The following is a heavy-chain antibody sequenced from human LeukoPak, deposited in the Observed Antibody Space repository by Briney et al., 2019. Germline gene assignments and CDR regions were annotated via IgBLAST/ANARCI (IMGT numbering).Heavy chain of an antibody. J-gene: IGHJ4*02. Sequence: SSETLSLTCTVSGGSISSYYWSWIRQPPGKGLEWIGYIYYSGSTNYNPSLKSRVTISVDTSKNQFSLKLSSVTAADTAVYYCARLSAMLRGPEAFYYFEYWGQGTLVTVSS. CDR3: ARLSAMLRGPEAFYYFEY. D-gene: IGHD3-10*01. CDR2: IYYSGST. V-gene: IGHV4-59*01. CDR1: GGSISSYY.